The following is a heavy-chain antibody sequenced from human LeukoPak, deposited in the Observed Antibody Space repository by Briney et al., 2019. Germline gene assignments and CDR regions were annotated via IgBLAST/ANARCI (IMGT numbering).Heavy chain of an antibody. V-gene: IGHV1-2*02. CDR3: ARGGYYGSGSYYNRFDY. J-gene: IGHJ4*02. D-gene: IGHD3-10*01. CDR2: INPNSGDT. CDR1: GYTFTGYY. Sequence: ASVKVSCKASGYTFTGYYMHGVRQAPGQGLGWMGWINPNSGDTNYAQKLQGRVTMTTDTSTSTAYMELRSLRSDDTAVYYCARGGYYGSGSYYNRFDYWGQGTLVTVSS.